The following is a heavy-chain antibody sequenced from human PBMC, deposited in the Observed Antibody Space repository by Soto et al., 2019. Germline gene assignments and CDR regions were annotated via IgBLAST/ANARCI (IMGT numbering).Heavy chain of an antibody. CDR3: ARDPYLGDHKY. D-gene: IGHD3-16*01. V-gene: IGHV1-18*01. J-gene: IGHJ4*02. CDR2: ISAYSGKT. CDR1: GYTFTTYG. Sequence: QVQLVQSGGEVKKPGASVKVSCKPSGYTFTTYGISWVRQAPGQGLEWVGWISAYSGKTHYAQKFQGKVTMTTDTSTNTAYLELRSLRSDDTAVYYCARDPYLGDHKYWGQGTLVTVSS.